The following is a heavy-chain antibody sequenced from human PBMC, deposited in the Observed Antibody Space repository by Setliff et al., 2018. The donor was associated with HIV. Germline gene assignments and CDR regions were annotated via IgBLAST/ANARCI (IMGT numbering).Heavy chain of an antibody. J-gene: IGHJ3*02. CDR1: GRSISSGGYY. Sequence: SETLSLTCTVSGRSISSGGYYWSWIRQPAGKGLEWIGRIYSSGSTTYSPSLKSRVTILLGPSKNQFSLKLSAVSTADTAVYYCASHAPYTSRWNAAAFDIWGQGTMVTVS. D-gene: IGHD6-13*01. CDR2: IYSSGST. CDR3: ASHAPYTSRWNAAAFDI. V-gene: IGHV4-61*02.